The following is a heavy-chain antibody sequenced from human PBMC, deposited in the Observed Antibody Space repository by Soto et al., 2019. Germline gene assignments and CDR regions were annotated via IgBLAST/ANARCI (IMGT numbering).Heavy chain of an antibody. D-gene: IGHD5-18*01. V-gene: IGHV3-53*01. Sequence: EVQLVESGGGLIPPGGSLRLSCAASGFLVNSAYMTWVRQAPGKGLEWLSMINSDGSTLYAESVKGRFTISRDNSKNRLDLQMNSQRAEHTAMYYCARSGYSFAWGYWGQGTLVIVTS. CDR3: ARSGYSFAWGY. CDR1: GFLVNSAY. CDR2: INSDGST. J-gene: IGHJ4*02.